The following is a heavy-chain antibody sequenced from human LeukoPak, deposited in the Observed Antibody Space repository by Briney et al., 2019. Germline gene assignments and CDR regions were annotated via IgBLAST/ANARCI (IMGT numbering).Heavy chain of an antibody. J-gene: IGHJ3*02. V-gene: IGHV3-7*01. CDR2: IKQDGSDK. CDR1: GFTFSSYA. CDR3: ARGPYYDYVDAFDI. D-gene: IGHD3-3*01. Sequence: PGGSLRLSCASSGFTFSSYAMSWVRQAPGKGLECVANIKQDGSDKYYVDSVKGRFTISRDNAKNSLYLQMNSLRAEDTAVYYCARGPYYDYVDAFDIWGQGTRVTVSS.